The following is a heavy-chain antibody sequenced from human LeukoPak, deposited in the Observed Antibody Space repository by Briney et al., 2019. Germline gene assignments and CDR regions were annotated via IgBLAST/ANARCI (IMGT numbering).Heavy chain of an antibody. V-gene: IGHV4-59*08. CDR2: IYYSGTT. J-gene: IGHJ6*02. D-gene: IGHD1-1*01. CDR3: ARTQLSGAVDV. Sequence: SETLSLTCSVSGGSISGYCWSWIRQPPGKGLEWIAYIYYSGTTRYNPSLKSRVTISVDTSKNQLSLKLSSVTAGDTALYYCARTQLSGAVDVWGQGTTVTVSS. CDR1: GGSISGYC.